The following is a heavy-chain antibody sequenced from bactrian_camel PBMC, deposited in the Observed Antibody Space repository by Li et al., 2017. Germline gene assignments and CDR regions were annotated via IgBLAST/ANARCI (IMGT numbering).Heavy chain of an antibody. CDR3: AADQQTSWFGCLVEKTDFTF. CDR2: LIGTRNS. CDR1: GYSYSTYF. Sequence: HVQLVESGGGSVQAGGSLRLSCTASGYSYSTYFMAWFRQGPGKEREGVATLIGTRNSRYADSVKGRFTVSKDNTGNTLYLQMNGLKPEDTAMYYCAADQQTSWFGCLVEKTDFTFWGQGTQVTVS. D-gene: IGHD4*01. J-gene: IGHJ4*01. V-gene: IGHV3S53*01.